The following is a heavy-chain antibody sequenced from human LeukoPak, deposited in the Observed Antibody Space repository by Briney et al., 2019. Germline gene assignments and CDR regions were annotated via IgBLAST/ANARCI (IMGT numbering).Heavy chain of an antibody. CDR3: AQGGSEIYYFYHCMDV. J-gene: IGHJ6*02. Sequence: GGSLRLSCVASGFKFNSYAIHWVRQAPGKGLQWVTVISYDGSNKYYADSVKGRFTISRDNSKNTVYLQMNSLRAEDTAVYHCAQGGSEIYYFYHCMDVWGRGTTVTVSS. V-gene: IGHV3-30*18. CDR2: ISYDGSNK. D-gene: IGHD3-10*01. CDR1: GFKFNSYA.